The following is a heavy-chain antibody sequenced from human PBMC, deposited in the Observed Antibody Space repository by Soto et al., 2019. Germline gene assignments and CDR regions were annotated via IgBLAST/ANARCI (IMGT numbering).Heavy chain of an antibody. CDR2: TYYRSKWYN. J-gene: IGHJ6*02. V-gene: IGHV6-1*01. D-gene: IGHD3-3*01. CDR3: ARTRVYDSYNYYGMAV. CDR1: GDSVSSNSAA. Sequence: TLSLTCAISGDSVSSNSAAWNWIRQSPSRGLEWLGRTYYRSKWYNDYAVPVKSRITINPDTSKNQFSLQLNSVTPEDTAVYYCARTRVYDSYNYYGMAVWGQGTTVTVSS.